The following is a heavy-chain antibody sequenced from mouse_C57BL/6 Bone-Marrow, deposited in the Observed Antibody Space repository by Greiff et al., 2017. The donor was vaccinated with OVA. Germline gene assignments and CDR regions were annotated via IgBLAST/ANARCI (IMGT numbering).Heavy chain of an antibody. D-gene: IGHD2-2*01. J-gene: IGHJ3*01. CDR2: INPNTGGT. CDR1: GYTFTDYN. CDR3: GRGEVYGYDVWFAY. V-gene: IGHV1-18*01. Sequence: EVQLQQSGPELVKPGASVKIPCKASGYTFTDYNMDWVKQSHGKSLEWIGDINPNTGGTIYNQKFKGKATLTVDKSSSTAYMELRSLTSEDTAVYYGGRGEVYGYDVWFAYWGQGTLVTVTA.